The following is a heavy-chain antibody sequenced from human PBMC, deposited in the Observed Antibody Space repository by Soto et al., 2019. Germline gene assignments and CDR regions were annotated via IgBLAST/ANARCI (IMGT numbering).Heavy chain of an antibody. CDR2: INHSGST. D-gene: IGHD3-10*01. Sequence: SETLSLTCAVYGGSFSGYYWSWIRQPPGKGLEWIGEINHSGSTNCNPSLKSRVTISVDTSKNQFSLKLSSVTAADTAVYYCARGGTVLLWFGELLQRGNWFDPWGQGTLVTVS. V-gene: IGHV4-34*01. J-gene: IGHJ5*02. CDR1: GGSFSGYY. CDR3: ARGGTVLLWFGELLQRGNWFDP.